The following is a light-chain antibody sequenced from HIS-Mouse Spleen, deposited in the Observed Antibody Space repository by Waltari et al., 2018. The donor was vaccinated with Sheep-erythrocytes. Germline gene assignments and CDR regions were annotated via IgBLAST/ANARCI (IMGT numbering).Light chain of an antibody. Sequence: QSALTQPASVSGSPGQSITISGTGTSRDVGSYNLVSWYQQHPGKAPKLMIYEGSKRPSGVSNRFSGSKSGNTASLTISGLQAEDEADYYCCSYAGSYTLVFGGGTKLTVL. J-gene: IGLJ2*01. CDR2: EGS. CDR3: CSYAGSYTLV. V-gene: IGLV2-23*01. CDR1: SRDVGSYNL.